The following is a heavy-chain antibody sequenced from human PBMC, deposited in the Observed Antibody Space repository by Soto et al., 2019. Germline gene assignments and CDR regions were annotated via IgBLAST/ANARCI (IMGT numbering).Heavy chain of an antibody. D-gene: IGHD3-3*01. Sequence: SGATLVNPTQTLTLTCTSPGSSLSSSGVGVGWIRQPPGKALEWLALIYWDDDKRYSPSLKSRLTITKDTSKNQVVLTMTNMDPVDTATYYCAHRHGYYDFWSGTQPSYFDYWGQGTLVTVSS. CDR3: AHRHGYYDFWSGTQPSYFDY. CDR2: IYWDDDK. CDR1: GSSLSSSGVG. V-gene: IGHV2-5*02. J-gene: IGHJ4*02.